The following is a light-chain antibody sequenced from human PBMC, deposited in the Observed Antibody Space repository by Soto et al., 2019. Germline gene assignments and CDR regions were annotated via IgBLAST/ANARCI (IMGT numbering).Light chain of an antibody. CDR1: ASNIGSNS. CDR2: YNN. Sequence: QSVLPQPPSASGTAGQGVTIACSGGASNIGSNSVYWYQHLPRMAPKLLIYYNNQRPSGIPDRFSGSRSGTSASVAIVGLRGEDDAEYFCSSFGEGFNVVFGGGSKLTV. CDR3: SSFGEGFNVV. V-gene: IGLV1-47*02. J-gene: IGLJ2*01.